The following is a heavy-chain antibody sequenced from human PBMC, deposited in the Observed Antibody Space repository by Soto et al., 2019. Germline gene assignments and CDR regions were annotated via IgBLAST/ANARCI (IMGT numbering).Heavy chain of an antibody. J-gene: IGHJ4*02. D-gene: IGHD1-20*01. CDR3: TTKTDITGYPKVDY. Sequence: GGSLRLSCAASGFTFSKAWMSWVRQAPGKGLEWVGRIKTKTEGGTTDYAAPVKGRFTISRDDSKNTLYLQMNSLKTEDTAVYYCTTKTDITGYPKVDYWGQGTLVTVSS. CDR2: IKTKTEGGTT. V-gene: IGHV3-15*01. CDR1: GFTFSKAW.